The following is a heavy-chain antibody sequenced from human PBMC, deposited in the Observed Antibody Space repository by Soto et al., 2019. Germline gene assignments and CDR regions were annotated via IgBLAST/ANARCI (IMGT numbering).Heavy chain of an antibody. J-gene: IGHJ6*02. CDR3: ARASSGWSIENYYYYGMDV. CDR2: IIPIFGTA. V-gene: IGHV1-69*01. CDR1: GGTFSSYA. Sequence: QVQLVQSGAEVQKPGSSVKVSCKASGGTFSSYAISWVRQAPGQGLEWMGGIIPIFGTANYAQKFQGRVTITADESTSTAYMELSSLRSDDTVVYYCARASSGWSIENYYYYGMDVWGHGTTVTVSS. D-gene: IGHD6-19*01.